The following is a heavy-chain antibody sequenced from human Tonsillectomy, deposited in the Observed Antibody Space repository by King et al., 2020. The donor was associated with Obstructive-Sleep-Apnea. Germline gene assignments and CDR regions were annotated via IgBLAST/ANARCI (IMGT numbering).Heavy chain of an antibody. J-gene: IGHJ3*02. CDR2: LRKYVSQK. V-gene: IGHV3-7*01. Sequence: VQLVESGGGLVQPGGSRRLSCAASGFTFGSYWMTWVRQAPGRGRGGVANLRKYVSQKYVVDFWKGRFTISRENAKNSLYLQMNSLRADDTAVYYCARDRSYETTGYYYDVFDMWGQGTMVTVSS. CDR1: GFTFGSYW. D-gene: IGHD3-22*01. CDR3: ARDRSYETTGYYYDVFDM.